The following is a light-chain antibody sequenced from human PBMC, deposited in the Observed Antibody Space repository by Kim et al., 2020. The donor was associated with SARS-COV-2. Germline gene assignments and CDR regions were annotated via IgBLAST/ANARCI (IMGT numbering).Light chain of an antibody. Sequence: QSALTQPASVSGSLGQSITISCTGTSSDVGGYNYVSWYQQHPGEAPRLIIYDVSNRPSGVSTRFSGSRSGNTASLTISGLQAEDEADYYCSSYTSSSTRVFGGGTQLTVL. CDR1: SSDVGGYNY. V-gene: IGLV2-14*03. J-gene: IGLJ3*02. CDR3: SSYTSSSTRV. CDR2: DVS.